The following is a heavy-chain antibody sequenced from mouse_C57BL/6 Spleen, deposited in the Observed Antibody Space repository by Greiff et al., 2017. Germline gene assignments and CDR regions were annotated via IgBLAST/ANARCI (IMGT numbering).Heavy chain of an antibody. Sequence: QVQLQQSGAELVRPGTSVKVSCTASGYAFTNYLIAWVKQRPGQGLEWIGVINPGSGGTNYNEKFKGKATLTAAKSSSTAYMQLSSLTSEDSAVYFCARLRDDYFDYWGQGTTLTVSS. V-gene: IGHV1-54*01. CDR3: ARLRDDYFDY. CDR2: INPGSGGT. CDR1: GYAFTNYL. J-gene: IGHJ2*01.